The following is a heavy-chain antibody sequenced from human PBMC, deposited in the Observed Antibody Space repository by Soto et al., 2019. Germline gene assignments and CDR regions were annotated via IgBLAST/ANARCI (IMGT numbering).Heavy chain of an antibody. CDR2: VSYDGSYK. CDR3: AKEMYPRTVLDSSSPWGDY. D-gene: IGHD6-6*01. V-gene: IGHV3-30*18. CDR1: GFTFSDYG. Sequence: QVQLVESGGGVAQPGRSLRLSCAVSGFTFSDYGMHWVRQAPGKGLEWVAVVSYDGSYKYYADSLKGRFTVSRDLSGNTLFLQMTSLRLEDTAVYFCAKEMYPRTVLDSSSPWGDYWGQGSLVAVSS. J-gene: IGHJ4*02.